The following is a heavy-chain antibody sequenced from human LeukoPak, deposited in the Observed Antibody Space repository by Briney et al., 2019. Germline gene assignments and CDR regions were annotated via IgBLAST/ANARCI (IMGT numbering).Heavy chain of an antibody. CDR2: VYYSGST. V-gene: IGHV4-61*01. J-gene: IGHJ5*02. CDR3: ARSFPLLGARIVVVPAAIPDWFDP. CDR1: GGSISSRYY. Sequence: SETLSLTCAVSGGSISSRYYWTWIRQPPGKGLEWIGYVYYSGSTNYNPSLKSRVTILVDTSKKQFSLKLSSVTAADTAVYYCARSFPLLGARIVVVPAAIPDWFDPWGQGTLVTVSS. D-gene: IGHD2-2*02.